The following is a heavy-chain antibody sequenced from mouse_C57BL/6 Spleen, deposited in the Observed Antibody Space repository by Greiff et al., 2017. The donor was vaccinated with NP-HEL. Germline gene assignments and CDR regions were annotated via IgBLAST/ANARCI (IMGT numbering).Heavy chain of an antibody. D-gene: IGHD1-1*01. CDR3: ARVGDTTVVAPFDY. Sequence: QVQLKQPGAELVRPGASVKLSCKASGYTFTDYYINWVKQRPGQGLEWIARIYPGSGNTYYNEKFKGKATLTAEKSSSTAYMQLSSLTSEDSAVYFCARVGDTTVVAPFDYWGQGTTLTVSS. J-gene: IGHJ2*01. CDR1: GYTFTDYY. CDR2: IYPGSGNT. V-gene: IGHV1-76*01.